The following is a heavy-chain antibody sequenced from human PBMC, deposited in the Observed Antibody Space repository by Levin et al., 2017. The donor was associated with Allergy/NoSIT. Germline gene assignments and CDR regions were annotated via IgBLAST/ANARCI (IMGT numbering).Heavy chain of an antibody. J-gene: IGHJ5*02. V-gene: IGHV4-61*01. CDR3: ARNGDGGNAYNSFDP. CDR2: IYYSGST. Sequence: SQTLSLTCTVSGGAVRSGSYYWSWIRQPPGKGLEWSGDIYYSGSTNYNPSLKSRVTISVDTSKKQFSLKLSSVTAADTAAYYCARNGDGGNAYNSFDPWGQGTLVTVSS. D-gene: IGHD4-23*01. CDR1: GGAVRSGSYY.